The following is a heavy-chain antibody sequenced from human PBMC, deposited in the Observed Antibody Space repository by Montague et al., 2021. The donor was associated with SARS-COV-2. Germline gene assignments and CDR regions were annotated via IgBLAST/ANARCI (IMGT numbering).Heavy chain of an antibody. CDR2: IYYTGNT. V-gene: IGHV4-39*02. CDR3: ARLKRYFDSSGSPSAFDF. D-gene: IGHD3-22*01. Sequence: SETLSLTCTVSGGSITNNIDYWAWIRQPPGKGLGWIGSIYYTGNTYYNPSLKSRVTISVVTSRNHFTLKLSSVIAAETAVYYCARLKRYFDSSGSPSAFDFWGQGTKVTVSS. J-gene: IGHJ3*01. CDR1: GGSITNNIDY.